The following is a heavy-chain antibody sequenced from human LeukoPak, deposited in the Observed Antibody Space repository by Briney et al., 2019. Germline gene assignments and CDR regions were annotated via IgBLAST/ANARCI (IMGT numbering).Heavy chain of an antibody. Sequence: GGSLGLSCAASGFTFSSYGMHWVRQAPGKGLEWVAVISYDGSNKYYADSGKGRFTISRDNSKNTLYLQMNSLRAEDTAVYYCAKDMGYSYGYYYYGMDVWGQGTTVTVSS. CDR2: ISYDGSNK. CDR3: AKDMGYSYGYYYYGMDV. J-gene: IGHJ6*02. V-gene: IGHV3-30*18. D-gene: IGHD5-18*01. CDR1: GFTFSSYG.